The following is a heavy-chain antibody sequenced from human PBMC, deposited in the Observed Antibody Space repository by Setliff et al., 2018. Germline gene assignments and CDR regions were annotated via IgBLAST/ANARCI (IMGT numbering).Heavy chain of an antibody. CDR1: GFTFNDYA. J-gene: IGHJ4*02. CDR2: VDSGGRST. CDR3: AKDTLHYSESSRYLYYFDY. D-gene: IGHD3-22*01. V-gene: IGHV3-23*03. Sequence: GGSLRLSCALSGFTFNDYAVSWVRQAPGRWLESVSLVDSGGRSTYYGDSVTGRFTISTEKSTNTMYLQMNILRAEETAIYFCAKDTLHYSESSRYLYYFDYWGQGTLVTVSS.